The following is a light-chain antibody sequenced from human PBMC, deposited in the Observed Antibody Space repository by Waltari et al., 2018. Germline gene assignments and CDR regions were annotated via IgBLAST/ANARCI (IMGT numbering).Light chain of an antibody. CDR3: QQRSNWPT. Sequence: RATLSCRASQSVSSYLAWYQQKPGQAPRLLIYDASNRATGIPARFSGSGSGTDFTLTISSLEPEDFAVYYCQQRSNWPTFGQGTRLEIK. CDR2: DAS. J-gene: IGKJ5*01. V-gene: IGKV3-11*01. CDR1: QSVSSY.